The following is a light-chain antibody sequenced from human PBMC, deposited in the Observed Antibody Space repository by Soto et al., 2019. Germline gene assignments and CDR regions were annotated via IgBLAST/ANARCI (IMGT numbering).Light chain of an antibody. V-gene: IGLV2-14*01. J-gene: IGLJ1*01. CDR1: SSDVGGYNF. CDR2: EVS. Sequence: QSALTQPASVSGSPGQSITISCTGSSSDVGGYNFVSWYQRHPGKAPKLIISEVSNRPSGVSNRFSGSKSGNTASLTISGLQTDDEAEYYCSSYTITPALVFGTGTKVTVL. CDR3: SSYTITPALV.